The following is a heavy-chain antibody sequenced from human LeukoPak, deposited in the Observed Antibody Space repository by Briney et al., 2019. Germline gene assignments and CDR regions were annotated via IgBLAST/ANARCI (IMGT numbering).Heavy chain of an antibody. D-gene: IGHD6-13*01. CDR2: ISSSGSTI. J-gene: IGHJ4*02. CDR3: ARIWDIGTTYSSSWYDFDY. Sequence: PGGSLRLSCAASGFTFSGYTMSWVRQAPGKGLEWVSYISSSGSTIYYADSVKGRFTISRDYAKNSLYLQMNSLRAEDTAVYCCARIWDIGTTYSSSWYDFDYWGQGTLVTVSS. V-gene: IGHV3-48*04. CDR1: GFTFSGYT.